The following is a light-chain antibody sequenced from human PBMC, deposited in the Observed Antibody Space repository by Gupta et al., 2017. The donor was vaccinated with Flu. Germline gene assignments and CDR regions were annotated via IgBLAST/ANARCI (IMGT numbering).Light chain of an antibody. CDR1: QSISTC. CDR2: KAS. Sequence: DIQMTQSPSTLPASVGDRVTITCRASQSISTCLAWYQQRPGKAPKLLIYKASSLEGGVPSRFSGSGSGTEFTLTISGLQPDDFATYYCQQYSTYRWTFGQGTKVEIK. CDR3: QQYSTYRWT. V-gene: IGKV1-5*03. J-gene: IGKJ1*01.